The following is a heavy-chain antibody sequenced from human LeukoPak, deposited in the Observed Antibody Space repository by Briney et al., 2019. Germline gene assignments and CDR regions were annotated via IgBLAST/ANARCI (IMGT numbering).Heavy chain of an antibody. J-gene: IGHJ4*02. CDR2: IHRSGST. D-gene: IGHD1-14*01. V-gene: IGHV4-4*02. CDR1: LDSTTSNF. Sequence: SETLSLTCTVSLDSTTSNFWSWVRQPPGKGLEWIGEIHRSGSTNYTPSLQSRVTISIDRSRNQIALELSSVTAADTAVYYCAREILGGFNPGAYWGQGTLVTVSS. CDR3: AREILGGFNPGAY.